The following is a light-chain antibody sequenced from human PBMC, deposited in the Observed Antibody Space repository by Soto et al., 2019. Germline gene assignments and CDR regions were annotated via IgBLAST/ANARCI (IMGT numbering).Light chain of an antibody. J-gene: IGLJ1*01. CDR2: DTV. V-gene: IGLV7-46*01. CDR3: LLSYNGPDV. CDR1: TGTVTSGHY. Sequence: QAVVTQEPSLTVSPGGTVTLTCGSSTGTVTSGHYPYWFQQKPGQAPRTLIYDTVKKHSWTPARFSGSLLGGKAALTLSGAQPEDEADDYCLLSYNGPDVFGPGTKVTVL.